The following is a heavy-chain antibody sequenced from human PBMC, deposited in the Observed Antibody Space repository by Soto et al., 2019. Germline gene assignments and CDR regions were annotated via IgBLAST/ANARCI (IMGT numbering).Heavy chain of an antibody. J-gene: IGHJ5*02. V-gene: IGHV1-8*01. CDR3: AREKAIAAAGGWFDP. Sequence: QVQLVQSGAEVKKPGASVKVSCKASGDTFNNYDINWVRQATGQRLEWMGWMNPNSGNTGYAQKFQGRVTMTTDTSTSTAYMELRSLRSDDTAVYYCAREKAIAAAGGWFDPWGQGTLVTVSS. CDR2: MNPNSGNT. CDR1: GDTFNNYD. D-gene: IGHD6-13*01.